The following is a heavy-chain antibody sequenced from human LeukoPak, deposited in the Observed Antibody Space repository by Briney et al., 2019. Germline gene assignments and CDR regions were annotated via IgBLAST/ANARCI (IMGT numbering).Heavy chain of an antibody. Sequence: SVKVSCKASGGTFRDYPLSWVRQAPGQGLEWMGGIIPMFGTAKYALNFEGRVKITADESTSTAYMELSSLRSEDTAVYYCARASDYVWGSYPTDYWGQGTLVTVSS. J-gene: IGHJ4*02. CDR2: IIPMFGTA. V-gene: IGHV1-69*01. D-gene: IGHD3-16*02. CDR1: GGTFRDYP. CDR3: ARASDYVWGSYPTDY.